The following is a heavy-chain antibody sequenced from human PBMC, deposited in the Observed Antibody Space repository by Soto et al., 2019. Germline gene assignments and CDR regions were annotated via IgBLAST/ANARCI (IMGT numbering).Heavy chain of an antibody. J-gene: IGHJ6*02. D-gene: IGHD3-10*01. CDR2: IDPSDSYT. Sequence: GESLKISCKGSGYSFTSYGIGWVRQMPGKGLEWMGRIDPSDSYTNYSPSFQGHVTISADKSISTAYLQWSSLKASDTAMYYCALGSGPYYYGMYVWGQGTTVTVSS. CDR3: ALGSGPYYYGMYV. CDR1: GYSFTSYG. V-gene: IGHV5-10-1*01.